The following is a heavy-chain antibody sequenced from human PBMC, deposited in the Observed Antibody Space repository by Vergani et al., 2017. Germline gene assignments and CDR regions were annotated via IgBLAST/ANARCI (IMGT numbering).Heavy chain of an antibody. J-gene: IGHJ3*02. CDR1: GFTFGDYA. D-gene: IGHD1-26*01. V-gene: IGHV3-49*03. CDR3: ARTLGSTSAFDI. Sequence: EVQLVESGGGLVQPGRSLRLSCTASGFTFGDYAMSWFRQAPGKGLEWVGFIRSKAYGGTTEYAASVKGRFTISRDDSKSIAYLQMNSLKPEDTAVYYCARTLGSTSAFDIWGQGTMVTVSS. CDR2: IRSKAYGGTT.